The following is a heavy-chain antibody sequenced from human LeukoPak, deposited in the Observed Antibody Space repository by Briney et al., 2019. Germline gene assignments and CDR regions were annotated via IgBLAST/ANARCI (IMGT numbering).Heavy chain of an antibody. CDR2: INHSGNT. D-gene: IGHD3-22*01. CDR3: ARGPYNSSRD. Sequence: PSGTLSLTCAVSGGSISSSNWWSWVRQPPGKGPEWIGEINHSGNTNYNPSLKSRVTISVDTSKNQFSLKLSSVTAADTAVYYCARGPYNSSRDWGQGTLVTVSS. CDR1: GGSISSSNW. V-gene: IGHV4-4*02. J-gene: IGHJ4*02.